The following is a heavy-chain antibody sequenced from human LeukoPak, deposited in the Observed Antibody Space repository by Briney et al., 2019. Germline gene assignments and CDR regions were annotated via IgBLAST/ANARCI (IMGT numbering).Heavy chain of an antibody. CDR1: GFAFRTCT. V-gene: IGHV3-21*01. D-gene: IGHD6-19*01. J-gene: IGHJ4*02. CDR2: ISSTSDSI. Sequence: GGSLRLSCAASGFAFRTCTMNWVRQAPGKGLEWVSFISSTSDSIYYADSVKGRFTISRDNSKNTLYLQMNSLRAEDTAVYYCARFDSSGFWGQGTLVTVSS. CDR3: ARFDSSGF.